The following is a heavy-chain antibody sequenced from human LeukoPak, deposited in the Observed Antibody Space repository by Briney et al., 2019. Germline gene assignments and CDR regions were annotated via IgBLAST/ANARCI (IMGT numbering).Heavy chain of an antibody. CDR2: ISDIGSI. V-gene: IGHV4-59*08. D-gene: IGHD2-8*02. CDR1: GGSISSYY. J-gene: IGHJ4*02. CDR3: AGHHPRNTVDF. Sequence: SSETLSLTCTVSGGSISSYYWSWIRQPPGKGLEWIAYISDIGSINYNSSLKSRVTISLDTSKNQFSLKLSSVTAADTAVYYCAGHHPRNTVDFWGQGTLVTVSS.